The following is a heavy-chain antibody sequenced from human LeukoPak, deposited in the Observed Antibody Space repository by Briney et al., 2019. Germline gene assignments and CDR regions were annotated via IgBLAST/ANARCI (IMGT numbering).Heavy chain of an antibody. CDR1: GFTFSSYA. D-gene: IGHD1-26*01. Sequence: GGSLRLSCAASGFTFSSYAMHWVRQAPGKGLEWVAVISYDGSNKYYADSVKGRFTISRDNSKNTLYLQMNSLRAEDTAVYYCARDLRVEGRSGSYRWFDPWGQGTLVTVSS. CDR2: ISYDGSNK. J-gene: IGHJ5*02. CDR3: ARDLRVEGRSGSYRWFDP. V-gene: IGHV3-30*04.